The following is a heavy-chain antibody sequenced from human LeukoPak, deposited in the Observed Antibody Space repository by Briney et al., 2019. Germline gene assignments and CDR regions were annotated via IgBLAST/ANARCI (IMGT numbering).Heavy chain of an antibody. D-gene: IGHD6-6*01. V-gene: IGHV4-59*01. CDR1: GGSISNYY. CDR2: LYYSGTT. J-gene: IGHJ1*01. CDR3: ARGGAARLHFQN. Sequence: SETLSLTCTVSGGSISNYYWTWIRQPPGKGLDWIAHLYYSGTTNYNPSLKSRVTISVDTSKNQFSLNLNSVTAADTAVYYCARGGAARLHFQNWGQGPLVTVSS.